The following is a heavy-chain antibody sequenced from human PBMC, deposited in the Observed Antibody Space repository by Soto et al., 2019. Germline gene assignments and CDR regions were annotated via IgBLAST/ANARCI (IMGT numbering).Heavy chain of an antibody. D-gene: IGHD3-3*02. CDR3: AKDSFSPNGIYDPFDI. Sequence: EVQLLESGGGLVQPGGSLRLSCAASGFIFSNYAMSWVRQGPGKGLEWVSVIGGEAVSTNCADSVKGRCTVSRDNSKNPVYLQLDRLRDDDTAVYYCAKDSFSPNGIYDPFDIWGQGTMVTVSS. J-gene: IGHJ3*02. V-gene: IGHV3-23*01. CDR1: GFIFSNYA. CDR2: IGGEAVST.